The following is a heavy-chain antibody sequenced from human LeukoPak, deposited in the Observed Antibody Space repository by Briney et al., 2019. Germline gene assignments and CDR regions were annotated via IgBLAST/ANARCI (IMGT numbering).Heavy chain of an antibody. J-gene: IGHJ4*02. CDR1: GFTFSSYW. D-gene: IGHD1-26*01. V-gene: IGHV3-74*01. CDR3: ARDPSNSGSDYVLDY. Sequence: GGSLRLSCAASGFTFSSYWMHWVRQAPGKGLVWVSRINSDGSSTSYADSVKGRFTISRDNSKNTLYLQMNSLRPEDTAVYYCARDPSNSGSDYVLDYWGQGTLVTVSS. CDR2: INSDGSST.